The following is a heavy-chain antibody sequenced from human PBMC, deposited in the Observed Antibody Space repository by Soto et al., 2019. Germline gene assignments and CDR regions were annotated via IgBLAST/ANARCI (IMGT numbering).Heavy chain of an antibody. Sequence: SETLSLTCTVSGGSISSSSYYWGWIRQPPGKGLEWIGSIYYSGSTYYNPSLKSRVTISVDTSKNQFSLKLSSVTAADTAVYYCARSQVTGTTLNYYYYYMDVWGKGTTVTVSS. D-gene: IGHD1-7*01. CDR2: IYYSGST. J-gene: IGHJ6*03. CDR3: ARSQVTGTTLNYYYYYMDV. V-gene: IGHV4-39*01. CDR1: GGSISSSSYY.